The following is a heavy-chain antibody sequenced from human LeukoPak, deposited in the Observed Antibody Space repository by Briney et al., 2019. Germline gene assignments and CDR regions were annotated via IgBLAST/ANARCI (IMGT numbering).Heavy chain of an antibody. CDR1: GRSFSGYY. CDR3: ATQSRYCSSTSCYPGQDY. V-gene: IGHV4-34*01. CDR2: INHSGST. J-gene: IGHJ4*02. D-gene: IGHD2-2*01. Sequence: SETLSLTCAVYGRSFSGYYWSWIRQPPGKGLEWIGEINHSGSTNYNPSLKSRVTISVDTSKNQFSLKLSSVTAADTAVYYCATQSRYCSSTSCYPGQDYWGQGTLVTVSS.